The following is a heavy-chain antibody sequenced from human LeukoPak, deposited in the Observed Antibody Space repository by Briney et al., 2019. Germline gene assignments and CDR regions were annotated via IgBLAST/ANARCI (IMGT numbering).Heavy chain of an antibody. J-gene: IGHJ2*01. D-gene: IGHD4-17*01. CDR1: GGSINSGGYS. Sequence: SETLSLTCAVSGGSINSGGYSWSWIRQPPGKGLEWIGNIYHTESSYYNPSLKSRVIMSIDRSKNQFSLQLSSVTAADTAVYYCAREYYGAYTYRYFDLWGRGTLVTVSS. CDR3: AREYYGAYTYRYFDL. CDR2: IYHTESS. V-gene: IGHV4-30-2*01.